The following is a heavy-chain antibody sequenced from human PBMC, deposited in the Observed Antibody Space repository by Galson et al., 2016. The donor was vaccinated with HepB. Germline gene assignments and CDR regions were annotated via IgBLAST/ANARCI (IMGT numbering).Heavy chain of an antibody. D-gene: IGHD3-16*01. V-gene: IGHV3-74*01. CDR1: GFTFGRYW. Sequence: SLRLSCAASGFTFGRYWMHWXRQAXXKGLXXVAXXSPNXXXPVYXDSXXGRFTVSRDNAENTLXLQMXRLTVEDAAVYYCMRDSYSVSGTSSTYLYYGMDVWGQGTXVTVSS. CDR3: MRDSYSVSGTSSTYLYYGMDV. CDR2: XSPNXXXP. J-gene: IGHJ6*02.